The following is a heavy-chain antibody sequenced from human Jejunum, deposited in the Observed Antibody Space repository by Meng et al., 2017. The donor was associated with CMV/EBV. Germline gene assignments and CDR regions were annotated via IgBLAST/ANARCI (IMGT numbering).Heavy chain of an antibody. CDR2: IYNSVST. J-gene: IGHJ4*02. CDR1: GDSVSGGSYY. Sequence: LSPTCTVSGDSVSGGSYYWTWIRQAPGKGLEWIGYIYNSVSTNYNPSLKSRVTISVDTSKNQFSLKLTSVTAADTAVYYCARDQPADYWGQGTLVTVSS. V-gene: IGHV4-61*01. CDR3: ARDQPADY.